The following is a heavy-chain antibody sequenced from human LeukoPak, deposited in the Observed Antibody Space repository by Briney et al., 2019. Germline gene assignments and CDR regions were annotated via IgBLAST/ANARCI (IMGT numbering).Heavy chain of an antibody. CDR2: MNPNSGNT. CDR3: ARGRTYYYDSSGYPSTNEKDASDI. V-gene: IGHV1-8*01. Sequence: ASVKVSCKASGYTFTSYDINWVRQATGQGLEWKGWMNPNSGNTGYAQKFQGRVAMTRNTSITTAYMELSSLRSEDTAVYYCARGRTYYYDSSGYPSTNEKDASDIWGQGTMVTVSS. D-gene: IGHD3-22*01. CDR1: GYTFTSYD. J-gene: IGHJ3*02.